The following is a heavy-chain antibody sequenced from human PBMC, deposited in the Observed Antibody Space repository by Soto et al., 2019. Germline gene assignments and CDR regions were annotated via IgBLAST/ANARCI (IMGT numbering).Heavy chain of an antibody. D-gene: IGHD5-18*01. V-gene: IGHV1-18*01. CDR2: LIPYNGHT. CDR3: VRDASSGYRGWWDP. J-gene: IGHJ5*02. CDR1: GYTFTSYG. Sequence: QVQLVQSGVEVKKPGASVKVSCKASGYTFTSYGISWVRQDPGQGLEWMGLLIPYNGHTIYAQKFQGRVILTTDTATSTAYMELGSLRSDDTAVYYCVRDASSGYRGWWDPWGQGTRVTVSS.